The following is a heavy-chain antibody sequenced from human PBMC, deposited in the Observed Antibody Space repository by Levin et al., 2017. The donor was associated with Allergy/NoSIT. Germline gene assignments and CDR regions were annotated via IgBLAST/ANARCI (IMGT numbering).Heavy chain of an antibody. J-gene: IGHJ4*02. D-gene: IGHD2-21*02. CDR3: ARDISYTALDS. CDR2: IWFDGSKE. Sequence: SVKVSCATSGFTFSSHGFQWVRQAPGKGLEWVASIWFDGSKEYYGESVKGRFIISRDNSKNTVYLQMSSLRAEDTALYYCARDISYTALDSWGLGTLVTVSS. V-gene: IGHV3-33*01. CDR1: GFTFSSHG.